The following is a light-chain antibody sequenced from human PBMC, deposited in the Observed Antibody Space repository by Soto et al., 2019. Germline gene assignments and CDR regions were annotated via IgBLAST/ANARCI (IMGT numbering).Light chain of an antibody. Sequence: IQMTQSPSSLSASVGDRVTISCRASQSISSWLAWYQQKPGKAPKFLIYDASSLESGVPSRFSGSGSGTDFTLTISSLQPEDFATYYCQQSYSTPSITFGQGTRLEIK. V-gene: IGKV1-39*01. CDR2: DAS. J-gene: IGKJ5*01. CDR3: QQSYSTPSIT. CDR1: QSISSW.